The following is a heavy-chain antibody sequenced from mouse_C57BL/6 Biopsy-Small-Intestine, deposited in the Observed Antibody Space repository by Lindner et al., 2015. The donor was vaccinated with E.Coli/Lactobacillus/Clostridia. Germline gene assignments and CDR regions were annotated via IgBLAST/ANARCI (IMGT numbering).Heavy chain of an antibody. CDR3: ATGLYAMDY. Sequence: VQLQESGAELAKPGASAKLSCKASGYTFTSYWIHWVKQRPGQGLEWIGYINPSSGYTKYNQKFKDKATLTADKSSSTAYMQLSSLTYEDSAVYYCATGLYAMDYWGQGTSVTVSS. V-gene: IGHV1-7*01. CDR1: GYTFTSYW. J-gene: IGHJ4*01. CDR2: INPSSGYT.